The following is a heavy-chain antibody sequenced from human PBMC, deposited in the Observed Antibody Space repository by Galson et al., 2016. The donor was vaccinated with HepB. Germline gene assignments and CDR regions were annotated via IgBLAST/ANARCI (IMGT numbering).Heavy chain of an antibody. CDR2: IYPGDSDS. D-gene: IGHD5-18*01. J-gene: IGHJ4*02. CDR3: ARSSSIQGKFAF. CDR1: GYSFTNFW. Sequence: QSGAEVKKSGESLKISCSTSGYSFTNFWIAWVRQMPEKGLEWMGIIYPGDSDSRYSPSFQGQVIMSADTSVSTAYLTWNSLKASDTAIYYCARSSSIQGKFAFWGQGTLVTVSS. V-gene: IGHV5-51*01.